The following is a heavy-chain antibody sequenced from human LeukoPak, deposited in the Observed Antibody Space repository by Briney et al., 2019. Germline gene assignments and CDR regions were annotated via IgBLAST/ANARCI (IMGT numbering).Heavy chain of an antibody. J-gene: IGHJ4*02. Sequence: GGSLRLSCAASGFTFSGFSMNWVRQAPGKGLEWVSSIPSSGSATYYAGSVKGRFTISRDNSKNTFYLQMNSLRVEDTAVYYCAKDFKRDGKWDIDYWGQGILVTVSS. CDR3: AKDFKRDGKWDIDY. V-gene: IGHV3-23*01. D-gene: IGHD5-12*01. CDR1: GFTFSGFS. CDR2: IPSSGSAT.